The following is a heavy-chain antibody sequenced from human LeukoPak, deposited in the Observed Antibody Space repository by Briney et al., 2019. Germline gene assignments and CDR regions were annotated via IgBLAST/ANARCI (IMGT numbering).Heavy chain of an antibody. CDR3: ARDCGGDRKRRNWFDP. Sequence: PSETLSLTCAVYGGSFSGYYWSWIRQPPGKGLEWIREINHSGSTNYNPSLKSRVTISVDTSKNQFSLKLSSVTAADTAVYYCARDCGGDRKRRNWFDPWGQGTLVTVSS. CDR2: INHSGST. CDR1: GGSFSGYY. D-gene: IGHD2-21*02. V-gene: IGHV4-34*01. J-gene: IGHJ5*02.